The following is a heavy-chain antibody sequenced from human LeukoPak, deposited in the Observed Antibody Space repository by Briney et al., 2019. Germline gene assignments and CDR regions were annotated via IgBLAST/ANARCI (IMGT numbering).Heavy chain of an antibody. CDR1: GGSFSGYY. CDR2: IDHSGTT. D-gene: IGHD3-22*01. Sequence: SETLSLTCAVYGGSFSGYYWTWIRQPPGKGLEWIGEIDHSGTTNYNPSLKSRVTISIDTSKNQFYLKLSSLTAADTAVYYCARRDDSSGYHKIFDYWGPGTLVTVSS. CDR3: ARRDDSSGYHKIFDY. V-gene: IGHV4-34*01. J-gene: IGHJ4*02.